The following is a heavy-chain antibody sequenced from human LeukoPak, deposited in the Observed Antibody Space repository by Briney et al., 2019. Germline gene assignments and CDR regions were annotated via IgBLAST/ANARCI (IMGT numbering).Heavy chain of an antibody. D-gene: IGHD5-24*01. J-gene: IGHJ5*02. CDR3: ASSGVTGDGYNHHQNWFDP. CDR1: GGSFSGYY. V-gene: IGHV4-34*01. CDR2: INHSGST. Sequence: PSETLSLTCAVYGGSFSGYYWSWIRQPPGKGLEWIGEINHSGSTNYNPSLKSRVTISVDTSKNQFSLKLSSVTAADTAVYYCASSGVTGDGYNHHQNWFDPWGQGTLVTVSS.